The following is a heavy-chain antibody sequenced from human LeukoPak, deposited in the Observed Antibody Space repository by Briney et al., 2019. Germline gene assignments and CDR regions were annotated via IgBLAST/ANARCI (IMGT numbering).Heavy chain of an antibody. Sequence: ASVKVSCKASGYTFTGYYMHWVRQAPGQGLEWMGWINPNSGGTNYAQKFQGRVTMTRDTSTSTVYMELSSLRSEDTAVYYCARDDIAAAGTPFDYWGQGTLVTVSS. CDR1: GYTFTGYY. D-gene: IGHD6-13*01. V-gene: IGHV1-2*02. CDR2: INPNSGGT. CDR3: ARDDIAAAGTPFDY. J-gene: IGHJ4*02.